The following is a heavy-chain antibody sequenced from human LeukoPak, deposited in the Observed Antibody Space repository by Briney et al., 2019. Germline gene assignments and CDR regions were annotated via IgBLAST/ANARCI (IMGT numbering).Heavy chain of an antibody. D-gene: IGHD3-22*01. CDR1: GGTFSSYA. J-gene: IGHJ4*02. CDR3: AREGSSGYWAFDY. CDR2: IIPIFGTA. V-gene: IGHV1-69*05. Sequence: SVKVSCKASGGTFSSYAISWVRQAPGQGLEWMGRIIPIFGTANYARKFQGRVTITTDESTSTAYMELSSLRSEDTAVYYCAREGSSGYWAFDYWGQGTLVTVSS.